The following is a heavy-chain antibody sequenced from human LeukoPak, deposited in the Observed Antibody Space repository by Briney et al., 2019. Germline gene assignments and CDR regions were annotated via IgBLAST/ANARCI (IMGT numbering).Heavy chain of an antibody. CDR3: ARVSPYCSSTSCYTDY. J-gene: IGHJ4*02. CDR2: ISGSGSST. Sequence: GGSLRLSCAASGFTFSSYAMSWVRQAPGKGLQWVSAISGSGSSTYYADSVKGRFTISRDTYKNTLYLQMNSLRAEDTAVYYCARVSPYCSSTSCYTDYWGQGTLVTVSS. D-gene: IGHD2-2*02. CDR1: GFTFSSYA. V-gene: IGHV3-23*01.